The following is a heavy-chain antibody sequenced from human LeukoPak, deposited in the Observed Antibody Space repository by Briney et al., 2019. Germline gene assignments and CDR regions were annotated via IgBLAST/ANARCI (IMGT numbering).Heavy chain of an antibody. J-gene: IGHJ6*03. Sequence: GASVKVSCKASGGTFSSYAISWVRQAPGQGLEWMGGIIPIFGTANYAQKFQGRVTITADESTSTAYMELSSLRSEDTAVYYCARVSIAARYYYYYMDVWGKGTTVTVSS. CDR1: GGTFSSYA. V-gene: IGHV1-69*13. CDR2: IIPIFGTA. D-gene: IGHD6-6*01. CDR3: ARVSIAARYYYYYMDV.